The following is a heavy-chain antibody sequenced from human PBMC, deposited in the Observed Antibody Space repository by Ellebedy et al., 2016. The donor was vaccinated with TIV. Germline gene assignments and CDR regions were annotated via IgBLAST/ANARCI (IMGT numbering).Heavy chain of an antibody. J-gene: IGHJ4*02. Sequence: PGGSLRLSCAASGFTFSSYAMSWVRQAPGKGLKHVSAINADGDTYFADSVKGRFTISRDNSKNTLYLQMSSLTTEDTAVYYCVKDLSNTGSYIRPFDYWGQGTLVTVSS. CDR1: GFTFSSYA. CDR3: VKDLSNTGSYIRPFDY. V-gene: IGHV3-64D*06. D-gene: IGHD2-2*02. CDR2: INADGDT.